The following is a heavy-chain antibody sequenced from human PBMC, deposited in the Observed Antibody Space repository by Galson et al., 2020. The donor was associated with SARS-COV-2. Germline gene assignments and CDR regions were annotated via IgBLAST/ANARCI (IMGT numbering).Heavy chain of an antibody. CDR3: ARDHPLDYYNRNYFFDY. CDR2: TYYRSKWYN. V-gene: IGHV6-1*01. Sequence: SQTLSLTCAISGDSVSSNSVNWNWIRQSPSRGLEWLGRTYYRSKWYNDYAVSVKSRKTINPDTSKNQFSLQLNTVTTEDTAVYYCARDHPLDYYNRNYFFDYWGQGALVTVSS. D-gene: IGHD3-22*01. CDR1: GDSVSSNSVN. J-gene: IGHJ4*02.